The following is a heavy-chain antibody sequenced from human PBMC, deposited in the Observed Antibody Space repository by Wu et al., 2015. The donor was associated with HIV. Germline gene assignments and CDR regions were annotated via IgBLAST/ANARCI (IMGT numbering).Heavy chain of an antibody. J-gene: IGHJ5*01. D-gene: IGHD1-1*01. V-gene: IGHV1-8*02. CDR3: ATSTTALNWFDS. CDR1: GYNFNDYY. CDR2: MNMNNGKT. Sequence: QVQLVQSGAAVKKPGASVRVSCKTSGYNFNDYYLHWVRQAPGQGLEWMGWMNMNNGKTGYGQKFQGRVTLTRDTSRSTAYMELSGLRSEDTAIYYCATSTTALNWFDSWGQGTLVTVSS.